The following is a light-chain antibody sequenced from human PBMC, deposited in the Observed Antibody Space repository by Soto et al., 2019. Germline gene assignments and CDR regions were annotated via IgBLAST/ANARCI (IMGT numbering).Light chain of an antibody. Sequence: DIQMIQSPSTLSASVGDRVTITCRASQSISSWLAWYQQKPGKAPKLLIYDASSLESGVPSRFSGSGSGTEFTLTISSLQPDDFATYYCQQYNSPPSTFGQGTKLEIK. V-gene: IGKV1-5*01. J-gene: IGKJ2*02. CDR1: QSISSW. CDR2: DAS. CDR3: QQYNSPPST.